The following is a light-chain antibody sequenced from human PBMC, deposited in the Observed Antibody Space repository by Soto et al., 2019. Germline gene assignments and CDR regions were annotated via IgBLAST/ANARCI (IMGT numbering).Light chain of an antibody. CDR1: ESVSSY. J-gene: IGKJ1*01. Sequence: IEMTQSPATLSLAPGERVTLSCRASESVSSYLAWYQQKPGQAPRLLIYDASNRATGIPARFSGSGSGTDFTLTISSLQSEDFAVYYCQQYNNWPPTTFGQGTQLDIK. CDR3: QQYNNWPPTT. CDR2: DAS. V-gene: IGKV3D-15*01.